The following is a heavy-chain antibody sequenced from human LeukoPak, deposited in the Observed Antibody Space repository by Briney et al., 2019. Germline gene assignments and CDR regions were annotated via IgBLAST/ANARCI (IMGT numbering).Heavy chain of an antibody. CDR1: GGTFSSYA. CDR2: IIPIFGTA. J-gene: IGHJ4*02. Sequence: SVKVSCKASGGTFSSYAISWVRQAPGQGLEWMGRIIPIFGTANYAQKFQGRVTITTDESTSTAYMELSSLRSEDTAVYYRARHRAVTAIPYYCDYWGQGTLVTVSS. D-gene: IGHD2-2*02. V-gene: IGHV1-69*05. CDR3: ARHRAVTAIPYYCDY.